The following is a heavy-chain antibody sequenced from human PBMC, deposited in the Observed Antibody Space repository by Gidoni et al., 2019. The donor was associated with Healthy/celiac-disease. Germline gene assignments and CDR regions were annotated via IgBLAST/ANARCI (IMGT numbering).Heavy chain of an antibody. CDR2: SRIKANSDAT. D-gene: IGHD6-13*01. CDR1: GFPFSGSA. V-gene: IGHV3-73*02. Sequence: EVQLVESGGGLVQTGGSLKLSCAAHGFPFSGSAMPWVRQASGKGLGWVGRSRIKANSDATAYAASVKGRFTISRDDSKNTAYLQMNSLKTEDTAVYYCTSPIRRLGGSSSLRSPANYYMDVWGKGTTVTVSS. J-gene: IGHJ6*03. CDR3: TSPIRRLGGSSSLRSPANYYMDV.